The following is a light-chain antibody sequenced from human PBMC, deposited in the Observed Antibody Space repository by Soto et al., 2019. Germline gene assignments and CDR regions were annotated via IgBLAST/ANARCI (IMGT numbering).Light chain of an antibody. CDR1: SSNIGAGYD. CDR2: GNT. CDR3: QSYDTSLNVI. V-gene: IGLV1-40*01. Sequence: QSVLTQPPSVSGAPGQRVIMSCTGSSSNIGAGYDVHWYQLLPGTAPKLLIFGNTNRPSGVPDRFSGSKSGASASLAITGLQAEDEADYFCQSYDTSLNVIFGTGTKVTVL. J-gene: IGLJ1*01.